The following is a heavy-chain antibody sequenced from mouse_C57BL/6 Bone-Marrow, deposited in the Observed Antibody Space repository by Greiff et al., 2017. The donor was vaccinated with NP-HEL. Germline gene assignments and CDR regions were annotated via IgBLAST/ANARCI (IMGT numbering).Heavy chain of an antibody. Sequence: SGPELVKPGASVKISCKASGYAFSSSWMNWVKQRPGTGLEWIGRIYPGDGDTNYNGQFKGKATLTADKSYSTAYMQLSSLTSEDSAVYFCARRKNYSWFAYWGQGTLVTVSA. CDR2: IYPGDGDT. V-gene: IGHV1-82*01. J-gene: IGHJ3*01. D-gene: IGHD2-12*01. CDR3: ARRKNYSWFAY. CDR1: GYAFSSSW.